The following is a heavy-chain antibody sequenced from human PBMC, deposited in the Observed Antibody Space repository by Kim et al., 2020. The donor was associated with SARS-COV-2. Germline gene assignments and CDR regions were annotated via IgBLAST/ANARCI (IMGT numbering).Heavy chain of an antibody. CDR3: TTNYYDSSGYSA. CDR2: IKSKTDGGTT. J-gene: IGHJ5*02. D-gene: IGHD3-22*01. CDR1: GFTFSNAW. V-gene: IGHV3-15*01. Sequence: GGSLRLSCAASGFTFSNAWMSWVRQAPGKGLEWVGRIKSKTDGGTTDYAAPVKGRFTISRDDSKNTLYLQMNSLKTEDTAVYYCTTNYYDSSGYSACGQGTLVTVSS.